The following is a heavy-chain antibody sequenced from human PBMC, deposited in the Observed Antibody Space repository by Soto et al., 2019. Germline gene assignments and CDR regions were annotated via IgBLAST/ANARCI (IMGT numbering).Heavy chain of an antibody. D-gene: IGHD1-7*01. J-gene: IGHJ4*01. CDR2: IDWEEEK. CDR3: TRSSNCKYVHYSDK. V-gene: IGHV2-70*01. CDR1: GFSLSRKGMS. Sequence: SGPTLVNPKQTLILTCAFSGFSLSRKGMSVSWIRQPPGKALEFLALIDWEEEKFYSPSLRTRLTVSKDTSKSQLVLTLTNVDTVDTDTYYCTRSSNCKYVHYSDKWCPGTLVNVS.